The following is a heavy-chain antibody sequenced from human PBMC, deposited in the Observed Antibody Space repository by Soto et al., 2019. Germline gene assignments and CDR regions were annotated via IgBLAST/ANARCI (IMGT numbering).Heavy chain of an antibody. CDR2: VYYSGST. V-gene: IGHV4-59*08. D-gene: IGHD1-26*01. J-gene: IGHJ4*02. CDR1: GGSISSYY. CDR3: ARRYGSAIDY. Sequence: QVQLQESGPGLVKPSETLSLTCTVSGGSISSYYWSWIRQPPGKGLEGIGYVYYSGSTNYNPSLKSRVNISVDTSKNQFSLKLSSVTAADTAVYYCARRYGSAIDYWGQGTLVTVSS.